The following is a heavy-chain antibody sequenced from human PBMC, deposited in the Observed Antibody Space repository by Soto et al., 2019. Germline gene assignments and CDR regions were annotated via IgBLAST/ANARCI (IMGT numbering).Heavy chain of an antibody. CDR3: ARGPGSYYYDSSGYYDY. CDR2: INHSGST. CDR1: GLTFSGYY. Sequence: SETLSLTCAAYGLTFSGYYWSWVRQPPGKGLEWIGEINHSGSTNYNPSLKSRVSISADTSKNQFTLKLSSVTAADAEVYYCARGPGSYYYDSSGYYDYWGQGTLVTVSS. J-gene: IGHJ4*02. V-gene: IGHV4-34*01. D-gene: IGHD3-22*01.